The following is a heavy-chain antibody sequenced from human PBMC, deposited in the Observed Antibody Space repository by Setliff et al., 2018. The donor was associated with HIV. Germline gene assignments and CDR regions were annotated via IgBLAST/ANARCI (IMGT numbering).Heavy chain of an antibody. V-gene: IGHV1-69*13. J-gene: IGHJ6*03. CDR2: IIPMFGTR. Sequence: SVKVSCKASGGTFSSYAINWVRQAPGQGLEWMGGIIPMFGTRNYAQKFQGRVTITADESTSTAYMELSSLRSEDTAVYYCARHGVVTPVHYYYYYMDVWGKGTTVTVSS. CDR1: GGTFSSYA. CDR3: ARHGVVTPVHYYYYYMDV. D-gene: IGHD2-21*02.